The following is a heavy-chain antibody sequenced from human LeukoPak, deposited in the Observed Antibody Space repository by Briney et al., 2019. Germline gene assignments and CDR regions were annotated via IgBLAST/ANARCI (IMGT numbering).Heavy chain of an antibody. CDR1: GFTFSSYA. D-gene: IGHD2-2*01. J-gene: IGHJ4*02. CDR3: AKAYCSSTSCLAAERGDGY. Sequence: GGSLRLSCAASGFTFSSYAMSWVRQAPGKGLEWVSAISGSGGSTYYADSVKGRFTISRDNSKNTLYLQMNSLRAEDTAVYYCAKAYCSSTSCLAAERGDGYWGQGTLVTVSS. V-gene: IGHV3-23*01. CDR2: ISGSGGST.